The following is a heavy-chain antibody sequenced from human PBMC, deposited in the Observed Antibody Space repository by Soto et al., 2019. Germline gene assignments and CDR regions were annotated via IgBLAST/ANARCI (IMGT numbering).Heavy chain of an antibody. CDR2: FKSKSDGGTT. Sequence: GGSLRLSCAASGFTFRNAWMTWVRQAPGKGLEWVGHFKSKSDGGTTDYAAAVKGRFTISRDDSKNTLFLQMNSLKAEDTAVYYCTTVFMYYYSSVAYNLYSGQGTMATVYS. D-gene: IGHD3-10*01. CDR1: GFTFRNAW. J-gene: IGHJ4*02. V-gene: IGHV3-15*01. CDR3: TTVFMYYYSSVAYNLY.